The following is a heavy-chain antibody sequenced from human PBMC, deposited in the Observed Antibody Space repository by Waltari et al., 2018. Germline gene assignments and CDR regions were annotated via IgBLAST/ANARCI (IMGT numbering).Heavy chain of an antibody. CDR2: ISAYNVDT. D-gene: IGHD1-20*01. CDR1: GYTFNAYA. J-gene: IGHJ4*02. V-gene: IGHV1-18*01. CDR3: AREYNYFDF. Sequence: QVQLVQSGAEVKQPGASVKVSCKASGYTFNAYALSWVRQAPGQGLEWTGWISAYNVDTNYAQKFQGRVTMTTDTSTNTAYMELKNLRSDDTAVYYCAREYNYFDFWGQGSLVTVSS.